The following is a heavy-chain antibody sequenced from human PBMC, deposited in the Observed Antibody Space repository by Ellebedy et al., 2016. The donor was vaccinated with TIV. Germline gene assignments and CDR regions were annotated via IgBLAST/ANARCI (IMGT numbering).Heavy chain of an antibody. CDR3: EKERPGDEGYFDL. J-gene: IGHJ2*01. V-gene: IGHV3-23*01. CDR2: LTGSGGNT. CDR1: GFTFSSYA. Sequence: PRGSLRLSCAASGFTFSSYAMSGVCQAPGRGLDWVPELTGSGGNTYSADSVKGRFTISRDNSKNTLFLQMNSLRAEDTAVYYCEKERPGDEGYFDLWGRGTLVTVSS. D-gene: IGHD7-27*01.